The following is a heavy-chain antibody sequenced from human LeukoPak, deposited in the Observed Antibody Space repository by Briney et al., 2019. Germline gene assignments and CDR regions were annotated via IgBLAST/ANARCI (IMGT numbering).Heavy chain of an antibody. D-gene: IGHD2-2*01. CDR1: GVTFNSYW. J-gene: IGHJ3*02. Sequence: GGSLRLSCAAPGVTFNSYWMHWVRHAPGKGLAWVSRINSDGSGTSDADFVKGRFTISRDNSKNTLYLQMNSLGAEDTAMYYCARDRLTNDAFDIWGQGTMVTVSS. CDR3: ARDRLTNDAFDI. V-gene: IGHV3-74*01. CDR2: INSDGSGT.